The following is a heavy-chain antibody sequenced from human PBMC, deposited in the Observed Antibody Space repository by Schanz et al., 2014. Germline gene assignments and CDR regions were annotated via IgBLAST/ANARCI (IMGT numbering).Heavy chain of an antibody. V-gene: IGHV3-48*01. CDR3: ARKVVATVGGYYDY. D-gene: IGHD5-12*01. J-gene: IGHJ4*02. CDR2: ISSSSSTI. Sequence: EVQLVESGGGLVQPGGSLRLSCAASGFTFSGYSMNWVRQAPGKGLEWVAYISSSSSTIHYADSVKGRFTISRDNAKNSLDLQMDSRRAEETAVYYGARKVVATVGGYYDYWGQGTLVIVSS. CDR1: GFTFSGYS.